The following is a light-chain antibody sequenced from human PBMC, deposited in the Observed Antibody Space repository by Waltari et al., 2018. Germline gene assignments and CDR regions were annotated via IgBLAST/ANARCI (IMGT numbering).Light chain of an antibody. CDR2: DAS. CDR3: QQYDNLPFT. V-gene: IGKV1-33*01. J-gene: IGKJ3*01. CDR1: QDISYY. Sequence: DIQMTQSPSSLSASVGDRVSITCQASQDISYYLNWYQHKPGKAPKLLMYDASSLQTGVPLRFSGSGSGTNFTFTIHNLKPEDIATYYCQQYDNLPFTFGPGTKVDIK.